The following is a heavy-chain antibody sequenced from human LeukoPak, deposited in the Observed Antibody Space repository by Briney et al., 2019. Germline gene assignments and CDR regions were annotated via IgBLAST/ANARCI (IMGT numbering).Heavy chain of an antibody. J-gene: IGHJ5*02. CDR2: IYYSGTT. CDR3: ARHVRVDAIYDSSWFDP. Sequence: PSGTLSLTCTVSGGSISSSSYYWGWIRQPPRKGLEWIGSIYYSGTTYYNPSLKSRVTISVDTSKNQFSLKLGSVTAADTALYYCARHVRVDAIYDSSWFDPWGQGTLVTVSS. D-gene: IGHD3-22*01. CDR1: GGSISSSSYY. V-gene: IGHV4-39*01.